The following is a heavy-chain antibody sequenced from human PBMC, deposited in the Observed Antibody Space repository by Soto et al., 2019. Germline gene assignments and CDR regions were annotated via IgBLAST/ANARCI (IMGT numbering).Heavy chain of an antibody. Sequence: EVQLLESGGGLVQPGESLRLSCAVSGFTFSNYAMSWVRQVPGKGLEWVSTISGSGGSTYYADSVKGRFTISRDNSKNTLYLQMNGLRAEDTAVYYCAKDGSQKDDDGNWLGSWGQGTLVTVSS. CDR1: GFTFSNYA. J-gene: IGHJ5*01. D-gene: IGHD3-16*01. CDR2: ISGSGGST. V-gene: IGHV3-23*01. CDR3: AKDGSQKDDDGNWLGS.